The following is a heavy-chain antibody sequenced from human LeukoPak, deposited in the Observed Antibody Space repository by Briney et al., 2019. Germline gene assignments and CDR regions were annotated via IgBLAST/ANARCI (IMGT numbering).Heavy chain of an antibody. V-gene: IGHV3-21*01. CDR2: ISSSSSYI. D-gene: IGHD4-17*01. Sequence: GGSLRLSCAASGFTVSSNYMSWVRQAPGKGLEWVSSISSSSSYIYYADSVKGRFTISRDNAKNSLYLQMNSLRAEDTAVYYCARDYGGNSGYFQHWGQGTLVTVSS. J-gene: IGHJ1*01. CDR3: ARDYGGNSGYFQH. CDR1: GFTVSSNY.